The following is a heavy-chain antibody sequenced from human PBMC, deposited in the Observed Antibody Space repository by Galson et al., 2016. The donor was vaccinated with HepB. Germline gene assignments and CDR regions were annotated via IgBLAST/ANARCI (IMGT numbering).Heavy chain of an antibody. Sequence: SLRLSCAASGLSFSDYYMSWIRQAPGKGLEWVAYISRSGDMMYYADSVKGRFTISRDNARTSLYRQMSSRRADDTALYYCATSRAVRSGYVGAFDSWGQGTVVTVSS. CDR3: ATSRAVRSGYVGAFDS. V-gene: IGHV3-11*01. CDR1: GLSFSDYY. CDR2: ISRSGDMM. D-gene: IGHD3-3*01. J-gene: IGHJ4*02.